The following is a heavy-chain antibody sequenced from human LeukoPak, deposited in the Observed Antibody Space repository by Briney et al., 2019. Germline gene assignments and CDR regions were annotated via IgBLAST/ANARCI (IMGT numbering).Heavy chain of an antibody. Sequence: ASVKVSCKASGYTFTSYGISWVRQAPGQGLEWMGWISAYNGNTNYAQKLQGRVTMTTDTSTSTAYMELRSLRSDDTAVYYCARDSLVENDGIWNYYYYYMDVWGKGTTVTVSS. J-gene: IGHJ6*03. CDR2: ISAYNGNT. D-gene: IGHD1-1*01. CDR1: GYTFTSYG. CDR3: ARDSLVENDGIWNYYYYYMDV. V-gene: IGHV1-18*01.